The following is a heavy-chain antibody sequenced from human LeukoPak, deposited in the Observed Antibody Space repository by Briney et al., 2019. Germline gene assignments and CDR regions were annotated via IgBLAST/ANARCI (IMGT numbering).Heavy chain of an antibody. J-gene: IGHJ4*02. CDR3: AKGGESSLPFDY. CDR2: VHTTGGT. D-gene: IGHD3-10*01. CDR1: GGSISGHY. Sequence: PSETLSLTCTVSGGSISGHYWSWLRQPAGKEPEWIGRVHTTGGTNYNPSLKSRLTMSVDTSKNQFSLHLTSVTAADTAVYYCAKGGESSLPFDYWGQGTLVTVSS. V-gene: IGHV4-4*07.